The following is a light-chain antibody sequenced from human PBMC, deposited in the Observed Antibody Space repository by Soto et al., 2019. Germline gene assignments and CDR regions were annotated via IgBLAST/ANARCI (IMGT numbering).Light chain of an antibody. CDR1: QSVAANY. CDR2: GAF. J-gene: IGKJ2*01. CDR3: QQYGSSPYT. V-gene: IGKV3-20*01. Sequence: EVVLTQSPGTLSLSPGERATLSCRASQSVAANYLAWYQQRPGRAPRLLIYGAFNRATDIADRFSGSGSGPDFTLTISRLEPEEFAVYYCQQYGSSPYTFGPGTKLEIK.